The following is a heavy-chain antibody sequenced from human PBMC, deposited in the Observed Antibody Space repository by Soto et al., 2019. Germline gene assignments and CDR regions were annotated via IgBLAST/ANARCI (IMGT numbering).Heavy chain of an antibody. CDR3: ARIAASGLVPDFDL. CDR1: GYTFTSYA. Sequence: QVQLVQSEGEVKKPGASVKISCRASGYTFTSYAINWVRQAPGQGLEWMGWISAHSGNTNYAQKVNGRVTMTTDTSTRTAYTELRSPRSDDTAIYYSARIAASGLVPDFDLSGQGTLVTVSS. J-gene: IGHJ4*02. V-gene: IGHV1-18*01. D-gene: IGHD6-13*01. CDR2: ISAHSGNT.